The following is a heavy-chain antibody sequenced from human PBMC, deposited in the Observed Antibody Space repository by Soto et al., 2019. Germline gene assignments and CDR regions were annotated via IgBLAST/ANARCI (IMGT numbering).Heavy chain of an antibody. CDR3: ARDEDVASISFFDY. Sequence: GGSLRLSCASSGFTFSSYGMHWVRQAPGKGLEWVAVIWYDGSNKYYADSVKGRFTISRDNSKNTVSLQMNSLRAEDSALYYCARDEDVASISFFDYWGHGALVTVSS. D-gene: IGHD3-16*01. CDR2: IWYDGSNK. CDR1: GFTFSSYG. V-gene: IGHV3-33*01. J-gene: IGHJ4*01.